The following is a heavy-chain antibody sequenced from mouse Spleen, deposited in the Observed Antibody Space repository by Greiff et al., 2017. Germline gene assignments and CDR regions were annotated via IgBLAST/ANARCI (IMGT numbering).Heavy chain of an antibody. J-gene: IGHJ3*01. Sequence: EVKLVESGGGLVQPGGSLKLSCATSGFTFSDYYMYWVRQTPEKRLEWVAYISNGGGSTYYPDTVKGRFTISRDNAKNTLYLQMSRLKSEDTAMYYCARGGGSTMGWFAYWGQGTLVTVSA. V-gene: IGHV5-12*02. D-gene: IGHD2-1*01. CDR3: ARGGGSTMGWFAY. CDR1: GFTFSDYY. CDR2: ISNGGGST.